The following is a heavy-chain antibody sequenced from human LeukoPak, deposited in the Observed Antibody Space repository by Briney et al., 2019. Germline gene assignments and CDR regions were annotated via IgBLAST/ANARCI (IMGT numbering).Heavy chain of an antibody. Sequence: SETLSLTCTVSGGSISSYYWSWIRQPPGKGLEWIGYIYYSGSTNYNPSLKSRVTISVDTSKNQLSLKLSSVTAADTAVYYCARRPYSSGWSTPYYFDYWGQGTLVTVSS. CDR2: IYYSGST. CDR3: ARRPYSSGWSTPYYFDY. CDR1: GGSISSYY. V-gene: IGHV4-59*08. J-gene: IGHJ4*02. D-gene: IGHD6-19*01.